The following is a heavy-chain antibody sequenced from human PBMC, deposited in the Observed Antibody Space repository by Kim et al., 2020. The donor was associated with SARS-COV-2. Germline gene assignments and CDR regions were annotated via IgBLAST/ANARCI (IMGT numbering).Heavy chain of an antibody. V-gene: IGHV3-48*02. CDR1: GFTFSSYS. CDR3: ARDRVQGWELRGGNFDY. CDR2: ISSSSSTI. J-gene: IGHJ4*02. D-gene: IGHD1-26*01. Sequence: GGSLRPSCAASGFTFSSYSMNWVRQAPGKGLEWVSYISSSSSTIYYADSVKGRFTISRDNAKNSLYLQMNSLRDEDTAVYYCARDRVQGWELRGGNFDYWGQGTLVTVSS.